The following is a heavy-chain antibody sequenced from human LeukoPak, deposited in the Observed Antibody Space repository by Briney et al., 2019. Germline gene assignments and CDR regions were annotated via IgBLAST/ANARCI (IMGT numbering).Heavy chain of an antibody. D-gene: IGHD6-13*01. CDR1: GFTFSSYW. J-gene: IGHJ4*02. CDR2: IKQDGSEK. CDR3: ARVGSSWNGGGY. V-gene: IGHV3-7*01. Sequence: PGGSLRLSCAASGFTFSSYWMSWVRQAPGKGLEWVANIKQDGSEKYYVDSVQGRFTISRDNAKNSVFLQMSSLRVEDTAVYYCARVGSSWNGGGYWGQGTLVTVSS.